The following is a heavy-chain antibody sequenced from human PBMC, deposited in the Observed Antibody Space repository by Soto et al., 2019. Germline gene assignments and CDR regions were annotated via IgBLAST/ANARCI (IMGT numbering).Heavy chain of an antibody. V-gene: IGHV3-7*01. D-gene: IGHD6-19*01. Sequence: EVQLVESGGGLVQPGGSLRLSCAASGFTFSSYWMSWVRQAPGKGLEWVANIKQDGSEKYYVDSVKGRFTISRDNAKNSLYLQMNSLRAEDTAVYYCARVVGIAVAGTRFRYFQHWGQGTLVTVSS. CDR1: GFTFSSYW. CDR2: IKQDGSEK. J-gene: IGHJ1*01. CDR3: ARVVGIAVAGTRFRYFQH.